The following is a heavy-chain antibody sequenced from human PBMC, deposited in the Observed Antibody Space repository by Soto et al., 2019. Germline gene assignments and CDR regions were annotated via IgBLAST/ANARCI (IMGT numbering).Heavy chain of an antibody. D-gene: IGHD3-22*01. J-gene: IGHJ4*02. CDR1: GYSFTSYW. Sequence: GESLKISCKGSGYSFTSYWIGWVRQMPGKGLEWMGIIYPGDSDTRYSPSFQGQVTISADKSISTAYLQWSRLTASDTAMYYFARPPSDYYDSSGLDYWGQGTLVTVSP. CDR2: IYPGDSDT. CDR3: ARPPSDYYDSSGLDY. V-gene: IGHV5-51*01.